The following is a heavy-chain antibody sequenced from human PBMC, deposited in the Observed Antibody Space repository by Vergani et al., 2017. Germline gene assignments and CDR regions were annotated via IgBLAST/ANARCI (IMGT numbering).Heavy chain of an antibody. Sequence: QVQLVQSGAEVKKPGASVKVSCKTSGYIFTNYYMHWVRQAPGQGLEWMGWISAYNGNTNYAQKLQGRVTMTTDTSTSTAYMELRSLRSDDTAVYYCARSHFSGSYFVDYWGQGTLVTVSS. J-gene: IGHJ4*02. V-gene: IGHV1-18*04. CDR1: GYIFTNYY. D-gene: IGHD1-26*01. CDR2: ISAYNGNT. CDR3: ARSHFSGSYFVDY.